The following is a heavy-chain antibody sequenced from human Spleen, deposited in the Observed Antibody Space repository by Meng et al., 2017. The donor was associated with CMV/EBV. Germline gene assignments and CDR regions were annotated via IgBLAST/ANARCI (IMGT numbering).Heavy chain of an antibody. V-gene: IGHV1-2*02. J-gene: IGHJ5*02. Sequence: ASVQVSCKTSGYTFTDYYMHWLRQAPGQGLEWMGWISPNRGGTDYAQKFQGRVTMTRDTSINTAYMELSRLRSDDTAVYYCARGGSSGWYDNWFDPWGQGTLVTVSS. CDR1: GYTFTDYY. CDR3: ARGGSSGWYDNWFDP. D-gene: IGHD6-19*01. CDR2: ISPNRGGT.